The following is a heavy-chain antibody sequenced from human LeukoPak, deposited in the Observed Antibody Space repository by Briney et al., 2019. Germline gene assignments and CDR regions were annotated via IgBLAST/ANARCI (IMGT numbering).Heavy chain of an antibody. CDR3: ARVTPPHYYDSSGGAFDI. CDR1: GGTFSSYA. CDR2: IIPIFGTA. V-gene: IGHV1-69*13. Sequence: SVKVSCKASGGTFSSYAISWVRQAPGQGLEWMGGIIPIFGTANYAQKFQGRVTITADESTSTAYMELSSLRSEDTAVYYCARVTPPHYYDSSGGAFDIWGQGTMVTVSS. D-gene: IGHD3-22*01. J-gene: IGHJ3*02.